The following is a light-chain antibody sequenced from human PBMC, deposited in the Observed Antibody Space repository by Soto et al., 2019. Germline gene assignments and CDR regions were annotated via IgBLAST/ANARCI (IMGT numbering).Light chain of an antibody. J-gene: IGKJ4*01. V-gene: IGKV3-11*01. CDR2: DSS. Sequence: EFVLTQSPGTLSLSPGERATLSCRASQSVGSYLAWYQQKPGQAPRLLIYDSSNRATGIPARFSGSGSGTEFTLTISSLQSEDFAVYYCQQYNNWPLTFGGGTKVESK. CDR1: QSVGSY. CDR3: QQYNNWPLT.